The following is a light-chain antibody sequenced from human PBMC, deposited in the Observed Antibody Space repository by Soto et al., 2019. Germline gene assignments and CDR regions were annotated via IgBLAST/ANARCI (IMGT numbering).Light chain of an antibody. CDR2: EVS. V-gene: IGLV2-8*01. Sequence: QSVLTQPPSASGSPGQPVTIPCTETSVDFGGYNFVSWYQQYPGKAPKLMIDEVSRRPSGVPDRFSGSKSGNTASLTVSWLQAVDEADYYCISYAGSNSLGRAAFGGVTKLTVL. CDR1: SVDFGGYNF. CDR3: ISYAGSNSLGRAA. J-gene: IGLJ2*01.